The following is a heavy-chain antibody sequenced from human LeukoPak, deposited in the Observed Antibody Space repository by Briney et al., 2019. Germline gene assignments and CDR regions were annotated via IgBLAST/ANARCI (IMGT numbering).Heavy chain of an antibody. D-gene: IGHD3-10*01. Sequence: PSETLSLTCTVSGGSISSYYWSWIRQPAGKGLEWIGRIYTSGSTNYNPSLKSRVTMSVDTSKNQFSLKLSSVTAADTAVYYCARDAYSVGITMVRGVITYMDVWGKGTTVTISS. CDR2: IYTSGST. CDR1: GGSISSYY. CDR3: ARDAYSVGITMVRGVITYMDV. V-gene: IGHV4-4*07. J-gene: IGHJ6*03.